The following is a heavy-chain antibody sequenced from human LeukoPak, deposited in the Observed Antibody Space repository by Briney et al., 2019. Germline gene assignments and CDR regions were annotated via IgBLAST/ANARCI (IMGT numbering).Heavy chain of an antibody. J-gene: IGHJ4*02. Sequence: GGSLRLSCAASGFTFSSYGMHWVRQAPGKGLEWVAVIWYDGSNKYYADSVKGRFTISRDNSKNTLYLQMNSLRAEDTAMYYCAKDMGHYYGSGSYYNPIFDYWGQGTLVTVSS. V-gene: IGHV3-30*02. CDR3: AKDMGHYYGSGSYYNPIFDY. CDR2: IWYDGSNK. CDR1: GFTFSSYG. D-gene: IGHD3-10*01.